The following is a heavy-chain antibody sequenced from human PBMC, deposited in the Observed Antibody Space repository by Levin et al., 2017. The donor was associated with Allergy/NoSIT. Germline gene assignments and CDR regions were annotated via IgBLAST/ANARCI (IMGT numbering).Heavy chain of an antibody. Sequence: SETLSLTCTVSGGSISSYYWSWIRQPPGKGLESIGYIYYSGSTNYNPSLNSRVTISIDTSKNQFSLKLSSVTAADTAVYYCAGDYGEYEGASDVWSQGTMVTVSS. J-gene: IGHJ3*01. D-gene: IGHD4-17*01. CDR1: GGSISSYY. CDR3: AGDYGEYEGASDV. CDR2: IYYSGST. V-gene: IGHV4-59*08.